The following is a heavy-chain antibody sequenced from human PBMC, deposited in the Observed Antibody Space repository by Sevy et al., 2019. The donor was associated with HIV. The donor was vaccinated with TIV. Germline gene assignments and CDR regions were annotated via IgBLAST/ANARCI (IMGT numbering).Heavy chain of an antibody. V-gene: IGHV4-4*07. CDR3: ARDWDGEAGTGYYYYYSMDV. CDR1: GGSISSYY. J-gene: IGHJ6*02. D-gene: IGHD6-19*01. Sequence: SETLSLTCTVSGGSISSYYWSWIRQPAGKGLEWIGRIYTSGSTNYNPSLKSRVTMSVDTSKNQFSLKLSSVTAADTAVYYCARDWDGEAGTGYYYYYSMDVWGQGTTVTVSS. CDR2: IYTSGST.